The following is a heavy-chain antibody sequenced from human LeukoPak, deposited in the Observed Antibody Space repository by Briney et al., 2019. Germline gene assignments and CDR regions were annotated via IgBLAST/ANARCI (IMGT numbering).Heavy chain of an antibody. D-gene: IGHD4-11*01. CDR3: TRVYVPSSDESRLHGMDV. Sequence: GGSLRLSCVGSGFTFRNYGMHWVRQAPGKGLEWVAVIAFDGSNKYSRDSVKGRFTISRDNAKNTLYLQMNTLTAEDTAVYYCTRVYVPSSDESRLHGMDVWGQGTSVTVSS. V-gene: IGHV3-30*03. CDR2: IAFDGSNK. CDR1: GFTFRNYG. J-gene: IGHJ6*02.